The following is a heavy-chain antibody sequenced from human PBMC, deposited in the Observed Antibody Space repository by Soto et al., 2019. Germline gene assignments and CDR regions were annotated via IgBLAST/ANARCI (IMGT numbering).Heavy chain of an antibody. CDR3: ARGVDSWSGYLF. CDR1: GGPFDGYY. V-gene: IGHV4-34*01. J-gene: IGHJ4*02. Sequence: PSETLSLTCALCGGPFDGYYWSGIRQSPGKGLEWIGEIHHSGSTKYNPSLKSRVSLSVDTSTKQFSLKMTSMTAADRGVYYCARGVDSWSGYLFWGQGTPVTVSS. D-gene: IGHD3-3*01. CDR2: IHHSGST.